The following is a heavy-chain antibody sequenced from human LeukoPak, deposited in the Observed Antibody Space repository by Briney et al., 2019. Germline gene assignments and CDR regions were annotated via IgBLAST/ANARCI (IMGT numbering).Heavy chain of an antibody. Sequence: GESLKISCKVSGYSFTTYWIGWVRQMPGKGLERMGIIYPGDSDTRYSPSFQGQVTISADKSISTAYLQWSSLKASDTAMYYCARQGRSSWGWSSVNNWFDPWGQGTLVTVSS. CDR1: GYSFTTYW. V-gene: IGHV5-51*01. CDR3: ARQGRSSWGWSSVNNWFDP. J-gene: IGHJ5*02. CDR2: IYPGDSDT. D-gene: IGHD6-13*01.